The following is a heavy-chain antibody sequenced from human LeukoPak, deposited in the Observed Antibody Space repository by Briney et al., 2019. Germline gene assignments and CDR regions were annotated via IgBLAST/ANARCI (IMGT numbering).Heavy chain of an antibody. CDR2: INEDGNKK. J-gene: IGHJ4*02. V-gene: IGHV3-7*01. D-gene: IGHD3-3*01. Sequence: PGGSLRLSCVVSGFSFSDYWMSWVRQAPGKGLEWVANINEDGNKKKYVDSAKGRFTISRDNAKNSLNLQMNSLRVEDTAVYYCARGRFQLIWGQGALVTVSS. CDR1: GFSFSDYW. CDR3: ARGRFQLI.